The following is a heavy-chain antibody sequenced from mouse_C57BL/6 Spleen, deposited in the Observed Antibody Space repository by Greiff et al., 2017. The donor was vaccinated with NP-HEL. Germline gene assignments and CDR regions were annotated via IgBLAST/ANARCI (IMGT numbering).Heavy chain of an antibody. CDR3: ARSIWAFYYGSSSYYFDH. CDR1: GYTFTSYW. Sequence: QVQLQQPGAELVMPGASVKLSCKASGYTFTSYWMHWVKQRPGQGLEWIGEIDPSDSYTNYNQKFKGKSTLTVDKSSSTAYMQLSSLTSEDSAVYYCARSIWAFYYGSSSYYFDHWGQGTTLTVPS. J-gene: IGHJ2*01. CDR2: IDPSDSYT. V-gene: IGHV1-69*01. D-gene: IGHD1-1*01.